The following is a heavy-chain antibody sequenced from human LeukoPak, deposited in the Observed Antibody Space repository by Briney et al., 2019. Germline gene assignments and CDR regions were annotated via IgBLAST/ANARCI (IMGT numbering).Heavy chain of an antibody. CDR2: INHSGST. Sequence: GSLRLSCAASGFTFSSYAMSWVRQPPGKGLEWIGEINHSGSTNYNPSLKSRVTISVDTSKNQFSLKLSSMTAADTAVYFCARGRDGYNFLNRGEYYYFDYWGQGTLVTVSS. D-gene: IGHD5-24*01. V-gene: IGHV4-34*01. CDR3: ARGRDGYNFLNRGEYYYFDY. CDR1: GFTFSSYA. J-gene: IGHJ4*02.